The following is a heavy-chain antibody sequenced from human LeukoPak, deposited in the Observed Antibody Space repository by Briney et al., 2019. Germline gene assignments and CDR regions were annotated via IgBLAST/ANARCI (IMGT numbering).Heavy chain of an antibody. D-gene: IGHD3-22*01. CDR1: GFTFSSYW. CDR3: ARDYYDSSGYYLDY. V-gene: IGHV3-7*01. Sequence: GGSLRLSCAASGFTFSSYWMSWVRQAPGKGLEWVANIKQDGSEKYYVDSVKGRFTISGDNAKNSLYLQMNSLRAEDTAVYYCARDYYDSSGYYLDYWGQGTLVTVSS. J-gene: IGHJ4*02. CDR2: IKQDGSEK.